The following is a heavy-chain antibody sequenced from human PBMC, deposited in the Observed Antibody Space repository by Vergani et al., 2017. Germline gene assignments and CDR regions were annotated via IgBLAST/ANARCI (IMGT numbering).Heavy chain of an antibody. D-gene: IGHD2-2*01. CDR2: ISSSSSYI. J-gene: IGHJ6*03. CDR3: AREVGDIVVVPAATYYYYYMDV. V-gene: IGHV3-21*01. Sequence: EVQLVESGGGLVKPGGSLRLSCAASGFTFSSYSMNWVRQAPGKGLEWVSSISSSSSYIYYADSVKGRFTISRDNAKNSLYLQMNSLRGEDTAVYYCAREVGDIVVVPAATYYYYYMDVWGKGTTVTVSS. CDR1: GFTFSSYS.